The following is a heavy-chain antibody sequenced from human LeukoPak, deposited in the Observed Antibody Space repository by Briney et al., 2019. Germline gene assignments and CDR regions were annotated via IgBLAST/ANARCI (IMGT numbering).Heavy chain of an antibody. CDR1: GGSFRGNY. D-gene: IGHD3-22*01. Sequence: SETLSLTCAVYGGSFRGNYWTWIRQPPGKGLEWIGEISHSGRTNYNPSLKSRVTISLDTSKNQFSLRLSSVTAADTAVYFCTMGYDSSPPYWGQGPLVTVSS. J-gene: IGHJ4*02. CDR3: TMGYDSSPPY. CDR2: ISHSGRT. V-gene: IGHV4-34*01.